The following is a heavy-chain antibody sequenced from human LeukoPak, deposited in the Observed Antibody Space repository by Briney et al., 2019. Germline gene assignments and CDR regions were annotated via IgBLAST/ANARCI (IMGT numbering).Heavy chain of an antibody. CDR2: INHSGGT. Sequence: SETLSLTCAVYGGSFSGYYWSWIRQPPGKGLEWIGEINHSGGTNYNPSLKSRVTISVDTSKNQFSLKLSSVTAADTAVYYCAKIGGNVVFWGQGTLVTVSS. CDR1: GGSFSGYY. V-gene: IGHV4-34*01. CDR3: AKIGGNVVF. D-gene: IGHD4-23*01. J-gene: IGHJ4*02.